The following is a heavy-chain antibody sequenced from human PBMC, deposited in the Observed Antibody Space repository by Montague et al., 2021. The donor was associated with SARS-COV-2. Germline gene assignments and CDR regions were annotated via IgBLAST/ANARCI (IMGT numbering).Heavy chain of an antibody. V-gene: IGHV3-48*03. D-gene: IGHD3-22*01. CDR3: ARAGEDYYYDSSSFLY. CDR2: ISDSGDTK. CDR1: GFIFSSYE. J-gene: IGHJ4*02. Sequence: SLRLSCAASGFIFSSYEMNWVRQAPGKGLEWVSYISDSGDTKYYADSVKGRFTISRDNAKNSLYLQMSSLRAEDTTVYYCARAGEDYYYDSSSFLYWGQGILVTVPS.